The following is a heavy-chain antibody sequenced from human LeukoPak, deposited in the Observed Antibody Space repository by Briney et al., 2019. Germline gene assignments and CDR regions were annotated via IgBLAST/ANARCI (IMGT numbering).Heavy chain of an antibody. CDR1: GFTFSSYW. V-gene: IGHV3-7*05. Sequence: AGGSLRLSCAASGFTFSSYWMSWVRQAPGKGLEWVANIHQDGSEKYYMGSMKGRFTISRDNAKNSLYLQVNSLRAEDTALYYCARDGRLTPFEYWGQGTLVTVSS. CDR2: IHQDGSEK. J-gene: IGHJ4*02. D-gene: IGHD2-15*01. CDR3: ARDGRLTPFEY.